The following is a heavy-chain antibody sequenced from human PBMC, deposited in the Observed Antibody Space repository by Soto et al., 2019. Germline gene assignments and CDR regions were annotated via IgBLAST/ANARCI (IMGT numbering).Heavy chain of an antibody. V-gene: IGHV3-20*04. D-gene: IGHD6-19*01. CDR1: GFNFEEYG. J-gene: IGHJ4*02. CDR3: ARGDIAVAVSIDY. Sequence: EVHLVESGGRMVRPGESLRLSCAASGFNFEEYGMTWVRQAPGKGLEWVAGYNWDGDDTCYADSVQGIFTISRDNAKKSVYLQMNSLRVEATALYYCARGDIAVAVSIDYWGQGTLVTVSS. CDR2: YNWDGDDT.